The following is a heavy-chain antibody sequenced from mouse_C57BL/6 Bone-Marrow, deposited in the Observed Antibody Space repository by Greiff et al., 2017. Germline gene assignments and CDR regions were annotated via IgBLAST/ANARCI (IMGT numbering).Heavy chain of an antibody. D-gene: IGHD2-2*01. J-gene: IGHJ3*01. V-gene: IGHV1-4*01. Sequence: QVQLKESGAELARPGASVKMSCKASGYTFTSYTMHWVKQRPGQGLEWIGYINPSSGYTNYNQKFKDKATLSADKSSSTAYMQLSSLTSEDSAVYYCARGWLQFAYWGQGTLVTVSA. CDR2: INPSSGYT. CDR3: ARGWLQFAY. CDR1: GYTFTSYT.